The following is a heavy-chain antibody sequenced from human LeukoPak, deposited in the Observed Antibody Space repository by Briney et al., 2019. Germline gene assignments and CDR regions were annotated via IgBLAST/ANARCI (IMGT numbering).Heavy chain of an antibody. V-gene: IGHV3-7*01. CDR1: GFTFSSYW. CDR2: IKQDGSEK. D-gene: IGHD3-3*01. J-gene: IGHJ4*02. Sequence: GGSLRLSCAASGFTFSSYWMSWVRQAPGKWLGWVANIKQDGSEKYYVDSVKGRFTISRDNAKNSLYLQMNSLRAEDTAVYYCATLPPYYDFWSGPIPYFDYWGQGTLVTVSS. CDR3: ATLPPYYDFWSGPIPYFDY.